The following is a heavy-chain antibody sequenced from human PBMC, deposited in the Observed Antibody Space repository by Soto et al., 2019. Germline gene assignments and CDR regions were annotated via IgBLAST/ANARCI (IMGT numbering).Heavy chain of an antibody. Sequence: QSQTLSLTCAISGDSVSSNSAAWNWIRQSPSRGLEWLGRTYYRSKWYNDYAVSVKSRITINPDTSKNQFSLQLNSVTPEDTAVYYCARGYWGYGDDNYYYYYYMDVWGKGTTVTVSS. CDR1: GDSVSSNSAA. CDR3: ARGYWGYGDDNYYYYYYMDV. V-gene: IGHV6-1*01. D-gene: IGHD4-17*01. CDR2: TYYRSKWYN. J-gene: IGHJ6*03.